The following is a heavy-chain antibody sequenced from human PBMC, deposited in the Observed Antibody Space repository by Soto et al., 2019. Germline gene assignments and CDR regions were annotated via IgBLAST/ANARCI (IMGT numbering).Heavy chain of an antibody. V-gene: IGHV3-23*01. J-gene: IGHJ4*02. D-gene: IGHD3-22*01. CDR1: GFTYVKYA. Sequence: EVQLLESGGALVQPGGSLRLSCEASGFTYVKYAMSWVRQAPGKGLEWVSGISGDAGRTFYADSVKGRFTISRDNYKNTVYLQMNRLRVEDTAVYYCGKDTVVVINGGDFEYWGQGALVTVSS. CDR2: ISGDAGRT. CDR3: GKDTVVVINGGDFEY.